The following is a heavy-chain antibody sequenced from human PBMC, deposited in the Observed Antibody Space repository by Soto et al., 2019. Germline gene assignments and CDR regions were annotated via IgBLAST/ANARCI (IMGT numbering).Heavy chain of an antibody. CDR1: GDSVSSGFYY. Sequence: SETLSLTCSVSGDSVSSGFYYWTWIRQSPVKGLGWIGNIYYSGSTEYNPSLTSRVTISFDMSKNQLSLTLTSVTAADSAVYFCARPRGHTSGVFEGWGQGTTVTVSS. J-gene: IGHJ3*01. D-gene: IGHD5-18*01. CDR2: IYYSGST. V-gene: IGHV4-61*01. CDR3: ARPRGHTSGVFEG.